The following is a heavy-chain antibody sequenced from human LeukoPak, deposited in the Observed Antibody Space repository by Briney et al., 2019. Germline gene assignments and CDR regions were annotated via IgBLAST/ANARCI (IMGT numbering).Heavy chain of an antibody. CDR3: ARQGAVVVITTSFDY. Sequence: SETLSLTCAVSGYSISSGYYWGWIRQPPGKGLEWIGSIYHSGSTYYNPSLKSRVTISVDMSKNQFSLKLRSVTAADTAVYYCARQGAVVVITTSFDYWGQGTLVTVSS. V-gene: IGHV4-38-2*01. CDR1: GYSISSGYY. D-gene: IGHD3-22*01. J-gene: IGHJ4*02. CDR2: IYHSGST.